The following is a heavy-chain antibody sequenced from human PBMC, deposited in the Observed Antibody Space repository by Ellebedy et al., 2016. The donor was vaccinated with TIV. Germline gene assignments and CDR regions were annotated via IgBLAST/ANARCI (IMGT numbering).Heavy chain of an antibody. Sequence: MPSETLSLTCTVSGSPITSYFWSWTRQPPGKGLEWIGYSYYIGTTSYNPSLKSRVTISADTSTNQVSLKLSSVTAADTAVYYCARHMTIIREDNWFDPWGQGTLVTVSS. CDR2: SYYIGTT. J-gene: IGHJ5*02. CDR3: ARHMTIIREDNWFDP. D-gene: IGHD3-10*01. CDR1: GSPITSYF. V-gene: IGHV4-59*08.